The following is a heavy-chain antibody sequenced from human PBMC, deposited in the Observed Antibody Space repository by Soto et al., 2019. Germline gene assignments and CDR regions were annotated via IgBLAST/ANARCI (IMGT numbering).Heavy chain of an antibody. D-gene: IGHD1-26*01. V-gene: IGHV3-7*03. Sequence: GGSLRLSCEASGFTFSAYCMTWVRQAPGKGLEWVANIKKDGNEKYYVDSVKGRFTISRDNAKSCLYLQMNSLTAVDTAVYYCVRGRALDGRPYYYYYGMDVWGRGTTVTVYS. CDR2: IKKDGNEK. J-gene: IGHJ6*02. CDR3: VRGRALDGRPYYYYYGMDV. CDR1: GFTFSAYC.